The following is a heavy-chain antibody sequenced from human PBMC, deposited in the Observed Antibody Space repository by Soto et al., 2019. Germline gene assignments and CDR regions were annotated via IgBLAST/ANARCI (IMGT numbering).Heavy chain of an antibody. D-gene: IGHD6-19*01. V-gene: IGHV2-5*02. CDR1: GFSLNTNAVG. J-gene: IGHJ4*02. CDR3: AHRRVRDSSGENFDA. CDR2: LYWDDDK. Sequence: QITLKESGPTLVKRTQTLTLTCTFSGFSLNTNAVGVGWTRQPPGKALEWLALLYWDDDKRYSPSLKSRLTITTDTSKNQGVLTMTNMDPVDTATYYCAHRRVRDSSGENFDAWGQGTLVTVSS.